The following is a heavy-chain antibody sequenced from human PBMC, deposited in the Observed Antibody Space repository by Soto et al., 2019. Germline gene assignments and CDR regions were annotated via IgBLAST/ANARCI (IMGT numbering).Heavy chain of an antibody. J-gene: IGHJ3*02. V-gene: IGHV3-33*01. CDR2: IWYGGSNK. D-gene: IGHD2-21*02. CDR3: AREGLPLDSWRGDAFAI. CDR1: GFTFCSFG. Sequence: VGSPRLSRPASGFTFCSFGMHWVRQAPGKGLEWVAVIWYGGSNKYCADSVKGRFTISRDNSKTTLYLQMNSLRAEDTAVYYCAREGLPLDSWRGDAFAIWGQGTMVIVSS.